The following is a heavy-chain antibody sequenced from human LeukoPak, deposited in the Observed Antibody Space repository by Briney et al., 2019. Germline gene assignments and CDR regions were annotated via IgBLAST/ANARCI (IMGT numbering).Heavy chain of an antibody. CDR2: ISSSSSTI. Sequence: GGSLRLSCAASGFTFSSYSMNWVRQAPGKGLEWVSYISSSSSTIYYADSVKGRFTISRDNAKYSLYLQMNSLRAEDTAVYYCARDGTTYYDFWSGYTTYYFDYWGQGTLVTVSS. D-gene: IGHD3-3*01. J-gene: IGHJ4*02. CDR3: ARDGTTYYDFWSGYTTYYFDY. CDR1: GFTFSSYS. V-gene: IGHV3-48*01.